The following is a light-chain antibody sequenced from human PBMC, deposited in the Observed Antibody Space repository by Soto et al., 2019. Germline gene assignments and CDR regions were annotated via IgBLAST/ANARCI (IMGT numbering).Light chain of an antibody. Sequence: EIVLTQSPATLSLSPGERATLSCRASPSVSSYLDWYQQKAGQAPRLLIYDASNRATGIPARFSGSGSGTDFTLTISSLEHEDFAVYYCQQRSNWPWTFGQGTKVEIK. CDR3: QQRSNWPWT. V-gene: IGKV3-11*01. CDR2: DAS. J-gene: IGKJ1*01. CDR1: PSVSSY.